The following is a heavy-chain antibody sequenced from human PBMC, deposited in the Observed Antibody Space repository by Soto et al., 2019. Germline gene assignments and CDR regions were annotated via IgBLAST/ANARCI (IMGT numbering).Heavy chain of an antibody. J-gene: IGHJ4*02. Sequence: EVQLVESGGALVQPGGSLRLSCAASGFTFSNYWMHWVRQAPGKGLVWISRMNSDGSNTVYADAVKGRFTISRDNAKNTLYRQMSSMSVKDTAVYYCATSERGVSNGPSPDWGQGTLVTVSS. V-gene: IGHV3-74*01. CDR3: ATSERGVSNGPSPD. CDR2: MNSDGSNT. CDR1: GFTFSNYW. D-gene: IGHD2-8*01.